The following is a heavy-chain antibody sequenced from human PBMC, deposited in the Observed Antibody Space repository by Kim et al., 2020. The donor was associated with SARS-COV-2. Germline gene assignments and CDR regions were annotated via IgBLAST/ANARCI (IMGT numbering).Heavy chain of an antibody. CDR3: ARGGGMIVVVTDPFYY. J-gene: IGHJ4*02. CDR2: INWNGGST. Sequence: GGSLRLSCAASGFTFDDYGMSWVRQAPGKGLEWVSGINWNGGSTGYADSVKGRFTISRDNAKNSLYLQMNSLRAEDTALYHCARGGGMIVVVTDPFYYWGQGTLVTVSS. V-gene: IGHV3-20*01. D-gene: IGHD3-22*01. CDR1: GFTFDDYG.